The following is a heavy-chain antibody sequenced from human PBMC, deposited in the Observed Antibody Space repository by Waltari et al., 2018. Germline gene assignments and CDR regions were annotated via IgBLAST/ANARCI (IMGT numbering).Heavy chain of an antibody. CDR3: ARNVVVSDAFDI. Sequence: QVQLVQSGAEVKKPGSSVKVSCKASGGTFSSYAISWVRQAPGQGLEWMGGMIPSLGIANYAQKCQGRVTITADESTSTAYMERSSLRSEDTAVYYCARNVVVSDAFDIWGQGTMVTVSS. J-gene: IGHJ3*02. CDR1: GGTFSSYA. D-gene: IGHD2-15*01. V-gene: IGHV1-69*04. CDR2: MIPSLGIA.